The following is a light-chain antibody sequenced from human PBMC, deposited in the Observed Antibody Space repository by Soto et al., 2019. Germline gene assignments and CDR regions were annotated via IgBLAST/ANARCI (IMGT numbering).Light chain of an antibody. J-gene: IGKJ4*01. Sequence: EIVLTQSPGTLSLSPGERATLSCRASQSLNIHLAWYQQQPGRAPRLLIYDASNRATGIPARFSGIGSGTDFTLTISSLEPEDFAVYYCQHRHNWPSLTFGGGTRVEI. V-gene: IGKV3-11*01. CDR3: QHRHNWPSLT. CDR2: DAS. CDR1: QSLNIH.